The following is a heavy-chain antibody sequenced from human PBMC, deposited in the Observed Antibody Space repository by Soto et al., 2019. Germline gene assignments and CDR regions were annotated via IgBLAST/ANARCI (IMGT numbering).Heavy chain of an antibody. CDR3: ARDFDDFWSGPVGVMDF. J-gene: IGHJ6*02. Sequence: SETLSLTCAVSGGSMRSNNRWSWVRQPPGKGLEWIGEIFYSGSTYYNPSLKSRVTISVDTSKNQFSLTLTSVTAADTAVYYCARDFDDFWSGPVGVMDFWGQGSTVTVSS. CDR1: GGSMRSNNR. V-gene: IGHV4-4*02. D-gene: IGHD3-3*01. CDR2: IFYSGST.